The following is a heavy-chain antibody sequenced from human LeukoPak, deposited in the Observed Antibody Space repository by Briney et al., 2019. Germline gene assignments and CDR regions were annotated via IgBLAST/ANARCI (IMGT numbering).Heavy chain of an antibody. CDR1: GYTFTGYY. CDR2: INPNSGGT. J-gene: IGHJ3*02. V-gene: IGHV1-2*02. D-gene: IGHD3-3*01. Sequence: RASVKVSCKASGYTFTGYYMHWVRQAPGQGLEWMGWINPNSGGTNYAHKFQGRVTTTRDTSISTAYMELSRLRSDDTAVYYCARLRFLEWFGDAFDIWGQGTMVTVSS. CDR3: ARLRFLEWFGDAFDI.